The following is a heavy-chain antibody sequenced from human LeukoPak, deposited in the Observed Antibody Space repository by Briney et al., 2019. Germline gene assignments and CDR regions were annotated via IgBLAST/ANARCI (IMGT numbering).Heavy chain of an antibody. CDR1: GGTFSSYA. CDR2: IIPIFGTA. V-gene: IGHV1-69*05. D-gene: IGHD3-10*01. Sequence: ASVKVSCKASGGTFSSYAISWARQAPGQGLEWMGGIIPIFGTANYAQKFQGRVTITTGESTSTAYMELSSLRSEDTAVYYCASGQYYYGSGSYFWFDPWGQGTLVTVSS. CDR3: ASGQYYYGSGSYFWFDP. J-gene: IGHJ5*02.